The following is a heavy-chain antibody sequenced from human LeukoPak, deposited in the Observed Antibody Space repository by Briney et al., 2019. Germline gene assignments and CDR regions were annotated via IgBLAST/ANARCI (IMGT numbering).Heavy chain of an antibody. CDR2: TIGRGGGT. J-gene: IGHJ4*02. Sequence: GGSLRLSCAASGFTFRSYAMSWVRQGPGKGREWVSGTIGRGGGTFYADSVKGRFTISRDNSKNTLYLQMNSLRAEDTAVYYCAKARYCSGGSCYFDYWGQGTLVTVSS. CDR1: GFTFRSYA. V-gene: IGHV3-23*01. CDR3: AKARYCSGGSCYFDY. D-gene: IGHD2-15*01.